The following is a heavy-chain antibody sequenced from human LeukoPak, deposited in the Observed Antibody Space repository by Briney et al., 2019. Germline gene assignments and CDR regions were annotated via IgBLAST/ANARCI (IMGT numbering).Heavy chain of an antibody. J-gene: IGHJ5*02. V-gene: IGHV4-30-2*01. CDR3: ARAIDYAGGWFDP. D-gene: IGHD4-17*01. CDR1: GGSISSGGYS. Sequence: SETLSLTCAVSGGSISSGGYSWSWIRQPPGKGLEWIGYIYHSGSTYYNPSLKSRVTISVDRSKNQFSLKLSSVTAADTAVYYCARAIDYAGGWFDPWGQGTLVTVSS. CDR2: IYHSGST.